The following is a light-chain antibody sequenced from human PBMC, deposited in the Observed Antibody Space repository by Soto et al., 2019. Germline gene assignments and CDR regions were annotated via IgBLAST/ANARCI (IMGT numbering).Light chain of an antibody. CDR2: AAS. CDR1: HSVDSN. J-gene: IGKJ4*01. Sequence: IVLTQSPGTLSLSPGERATLSCRASHSVDSNYLAWYQQNPGQAPRLLIYAASTRATGIPDRFSGSGSGADFTLTINSLQSEDFAVYYCQRYNNWPLTFGGGTKVEIK. CDR3: QRYNNWPLT. V-gene: IGKV3D-15*01.